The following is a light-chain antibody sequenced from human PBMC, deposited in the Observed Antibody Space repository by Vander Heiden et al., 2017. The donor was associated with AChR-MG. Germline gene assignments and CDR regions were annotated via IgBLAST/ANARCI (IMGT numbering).Light chain of an antibody. CDR2: DAS. CDR1: QSVSSS. V-gene: IGKV3-11*01. Sequence: DIVLTQSPATLSLSPGERATLSCRASQSVSSSLAWYQQKPGQAPRLLIYDASNRATGIPARFSGSGSGTDFTLTISSLEPEDFALYYCHQRSNWPLTFGGGTKLEIK. CDR3: HQRSNWPLT. J-gene: IGKJ4*01.